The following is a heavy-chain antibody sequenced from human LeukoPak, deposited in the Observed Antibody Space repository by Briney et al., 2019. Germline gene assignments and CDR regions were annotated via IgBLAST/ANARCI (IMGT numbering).Heavy chain of an antibody. CDR1: GWNVSTNY. J-gene: IGHJ4*02. D-gene: IGHD2-2*01. CDR3: ARLKYQLIFDY. Sequence: GGSLRLSCAASGWNVSTNYRSWIRQVPGRGLEWFSVIDRGSGTNYADSVEGRFTISRHKSKNTVYLQMNSLRAEDTAVYYCARLKYQLIFDYWGQGALVTVSS. CDR2: IDRGSGT. V-gene: IGHV3-53*04.